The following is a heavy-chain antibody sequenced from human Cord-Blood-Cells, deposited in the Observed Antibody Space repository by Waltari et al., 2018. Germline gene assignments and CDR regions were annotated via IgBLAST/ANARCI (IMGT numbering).Heavy chain of an antibody. CDR2: FEPEDGEK. D-gene: IGHD4-17*01. CDR1: GYTLTELS. J-gene: IGHJ3*02. Sequence: QVQLVQSGAEVKKPGASVKVSCKVSGYTLTELSMHWVRQAPGKGLEWMGGFEPEDGEKIYAQKFQGRVTMTEDTSTGTAYMELSSLRSEDTAVYYCATAGDYGGNSGFAFDIWGQGTMVTVSS. V-gene: IGHV1-24*01. CDR3: ATAGDYGGNSGFAFDI.